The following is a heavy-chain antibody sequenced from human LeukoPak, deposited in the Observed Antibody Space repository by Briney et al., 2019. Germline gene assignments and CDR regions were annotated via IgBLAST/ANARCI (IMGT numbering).Heavy chain of an antibody. CDR2: ISYDGSNK. CDR1: GFTISNYD. Sequence: GGSLRLSCAASGFTISNYDMHWVRQAPGKGLEWVALISYDGSNKYYADSVKGRFTISRDNSKNTLYLQMNSLRAEDTAVYSCARASGPFDYWGQGTLVTVSS. V-gene: IGHV3-30*03. J-gene: IGHJ4*02. CDR3: ARASGPFDY. D-gene: IGHD3-10*01.